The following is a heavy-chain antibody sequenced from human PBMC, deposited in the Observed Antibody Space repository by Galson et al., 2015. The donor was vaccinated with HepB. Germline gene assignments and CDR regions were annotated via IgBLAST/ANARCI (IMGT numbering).Heavy chain of an antibody. J-gene: IGHJ3*02. CDR1: GGTFSSYA. Sequence: SVKISCKASGGTFSSYAISWVRQAPGQGLEWVGGIIPIFGTANYAQKFQGRVTITADESTSTAYMELSSLRSEDTAVYYCARVGYDSSGYYPRYDAFDIWGQGTMVTVSS. CDR3: ARVGYDSSGYYPRYDAFDI. V-gene: IGHV1-69*13. CDR2: IIPIFGTA. D-gene: IGHD3-22*01.